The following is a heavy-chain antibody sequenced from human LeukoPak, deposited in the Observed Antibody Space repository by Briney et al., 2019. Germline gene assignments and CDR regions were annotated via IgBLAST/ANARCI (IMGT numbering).Heavy chain of an antibody. D-gene: IGHD3-3*01. V-gene: IGHV4-59*01. CDR2: IYYSGST. CDR1: GGSISSYY. J-gene: IGHJ3*02. CDR3: ARDLLRDDAFVI. Sequence: SETLSLTCTVSGGSISSYYWSWIRQPPGKGLEWIGYIYYSGSTNYNPSLKSRVTISVDTSKNQFSLKLSSVTAADTAVYYCARDLLRDDAFVIWGQGTMVTVSS.